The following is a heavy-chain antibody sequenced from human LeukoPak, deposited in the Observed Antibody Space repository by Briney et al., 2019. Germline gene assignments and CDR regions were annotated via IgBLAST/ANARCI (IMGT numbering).Heavy chain of an antibody. CDR3: TTGAGYSGYDYSLYYFDY. CDR2: IKSKTDGGTT. Sequence: GGSLRLSCAASGFTFSNAWMSWVRQAPGKGLEWVGRIKSKTDGGTTDYAAPVKGRFTISRDDSKNTLYLQMNSLKTEDTAVYYCTTGAGYSGYDYSLYYFDYWGQGTLVTVSS. CDR1: GFTFSNAW. D-gene: IGHD5-12*01. V-gene: IGHV3-15*01. J-gene: IGHJ4*02.